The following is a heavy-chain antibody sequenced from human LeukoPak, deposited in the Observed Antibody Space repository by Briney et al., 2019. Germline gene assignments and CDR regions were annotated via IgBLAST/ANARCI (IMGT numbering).Heavy chain of an antibody. CDR2: ISAYNGNT. V-gene: IGHV1-18*01. CDR1: GGTFISYA. J-gene: IGHJ5*02. CDR3: ARVRQQLEENWFDP. D-gene: IGHD6-13*01. Sequence: ASVKVSCKASGGTFISYAISWVRQAPGQGLEWMGWISAYNGNTNYAQKLQGRVTMTTDTSTSTAYMELRSLRSDDTAVYYCARVRQQLEENWFDPWGQGTLVTVSS.